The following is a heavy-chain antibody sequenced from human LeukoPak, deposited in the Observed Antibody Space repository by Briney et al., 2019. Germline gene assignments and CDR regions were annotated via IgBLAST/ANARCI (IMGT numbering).Heavy chain of an antibody. CDR3: ARVYMFRGETPFDY. J-gene: IGHJ4*02. CDR1: GFSFDDYA. CDR2: INSDGSST. Sequence: GGSLRLSCAASGFSFDDYAMHWVRQAPGKGLVWVSHINSDGSSTSYADSVKGRFTISRDNAKNTLYLQMNSLRAEDTAVYYCARVYMFRGETPFDYWGQGTLVTVSS. V-gene: IGHV3-74*01. D-gene: IGHD3-10*01.